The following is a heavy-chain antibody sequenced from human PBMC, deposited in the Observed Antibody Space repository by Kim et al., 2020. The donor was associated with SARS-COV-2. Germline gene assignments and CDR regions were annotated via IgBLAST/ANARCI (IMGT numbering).Heavy chain of an antibody. J-gene: IGHJ5*02. Sequence: PTLNSRGTISVDTSKNQFSLKLSSVTAADTAVYYCAITGGAAAGNGWFDPWGQRTLVTVSS. D-gene: IGHD6-13*01. CDR3: AITGGAAAGNGWFDP. V-gene: IGHV4-30-2*04.